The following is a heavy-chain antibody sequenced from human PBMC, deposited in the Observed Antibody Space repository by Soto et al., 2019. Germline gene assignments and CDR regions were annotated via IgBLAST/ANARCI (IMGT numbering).Heavy chain of an antibody. Sequence: QITLKESGPTLVKPTQTLTLTCTFSGFSLGTSGVAVGWFRQPPGRALEWLALIYWDDDKRYSPSLKSRLTITQDTSKNQVVLTMNNMDPVDTTTYYCDHQMSAKTPFDVFDCWGQGTLVTVSS. V-gene: IGHV2-5*02. D-gene: IGHD2-21*01. CDR3: DHQMSAKTPFDVFDC. J-gene: IGHJ4*02. CDR2: IYWDDDK. CDR1: GFSLGTSGVA.